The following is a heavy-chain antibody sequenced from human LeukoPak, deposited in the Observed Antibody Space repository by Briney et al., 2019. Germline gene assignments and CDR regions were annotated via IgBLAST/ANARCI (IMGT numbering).Heavy chain of an antibody. CDR1: GFTFSSYA. J-gene: IGHJ4*02. V-gene: IGHV3-30*04. Sequence: PGRSLRLSCAASGFTFSSYAMHWVRQAPGKGPEWVAVISYDGSNKYYADSVKGRFTISRDNSKNTLYLQMNSLRAEDTAVYYCVRGAPRRWFGESLSGAKYYFDYWGQGTLVTVSS. D-gene: IGHD3-10*01. CDR3: VRGAPRRWFGESLSGAKYYFDY. CDR2: ISYDGSNK.